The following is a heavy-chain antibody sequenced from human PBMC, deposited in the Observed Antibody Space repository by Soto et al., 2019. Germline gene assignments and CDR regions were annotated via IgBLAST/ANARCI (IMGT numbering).Heavy chain of an antibody. CDR1: GYDFTSYW. V-gene: IGHV5-51*01. D-gene: IGHD6-13*01. Sequence: GESLKISCQGSGYDFTSYWIGWVRQTPGKGLEWMGMIYPGDSDTRYSPSFQGQITISADKSISTAYLQWSTLKASDSAMYYCARLFNPGSASGLDHWGQGILVTVSS. CDR2: IYPGDSDT. J-gene: IGHJ5*02. CDR3: ARLFNPGSASGLDH.